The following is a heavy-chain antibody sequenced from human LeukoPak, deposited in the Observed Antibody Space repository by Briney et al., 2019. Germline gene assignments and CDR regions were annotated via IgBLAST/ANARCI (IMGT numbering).Heavy chain of an antibody. Sequence: SETLSLTCTVSGGSISSYYWSWIRLAAGKGLEWIGRIYTSGGTNYNPSLKSRVTMSVDTSKNQFSLNLSSVTPADTAVYYCARGIYSSGWYWLDPWGQGIVVTVSS. CDR3: ARGIYSSGWYWLDP. D-gene: IGHD6-19*01. V-gene: IGHV4-4*07. CDR2: IYTSGGT. CDR1: GGSISSYY. J-gene: IGHJ5*02.